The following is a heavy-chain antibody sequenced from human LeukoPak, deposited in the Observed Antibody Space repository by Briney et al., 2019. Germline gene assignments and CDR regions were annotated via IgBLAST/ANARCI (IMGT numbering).Heavy chain of an antibody. V-gene: IGHV3-23*01. Sequence: GGSLRLSCAASGFTFSSYAMSWVRQAPGKGLEWVSAISGSDGSTYYADSVKGRFTISRDNSKNTLYLQMNSLRAEDTSVYYCAKDRGEMATPWYFDYWGQGTLVTVSS. CDR1: GFTFSSYA. D-gene: IGHD5-24*01. J-gene: IGHJ4*02. CDR3: AKDRGEMATPWYFDY. CDR2: ISGSDGST.